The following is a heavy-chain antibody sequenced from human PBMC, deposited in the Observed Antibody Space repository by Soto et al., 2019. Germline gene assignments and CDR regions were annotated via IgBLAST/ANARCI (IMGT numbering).Heavy chain of an antibody. V-gene: IGHV3-9*01. J-gene: IGHJ6*03. CDR2: ISWNSGSI. CDR3: AKGGLDYYYYYYMDV. CDR1: GFTFDDYA. Sequence: EVQLVESGGGLVQPGRSLRLSCAASGFTFDDYAMHWVRQAPGKGLGWVSGISWNSGSIGYADSVKGRFTISRDNAKNSLYLQMNSLRAEDTALYYCAKGGLDYYYYYYMDVWGKGTTVTVSS.